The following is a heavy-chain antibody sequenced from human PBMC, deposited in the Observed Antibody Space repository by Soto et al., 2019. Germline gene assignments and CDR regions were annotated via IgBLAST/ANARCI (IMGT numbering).Heavy chain of an antibody. Sequence: GGSLRLSCAASGFTFSSYGMHWVRQAPGKGLEWVAVISYDGSNKYYADSVKGRFTISRDNSKNTLYLQMNSLRAEDTAVYYCAKIEFSSTSYYYYGMDVWGQGTTVTVSS. D-gene: IGHD2-2*01. CDR3: AKIEFSSTSYYYYGMDV. V-gene: IGHV3-30*18. CDR1: GFTFSSYG. J-gene: IGHJ6*02. CDR2: ISYDGSNK.